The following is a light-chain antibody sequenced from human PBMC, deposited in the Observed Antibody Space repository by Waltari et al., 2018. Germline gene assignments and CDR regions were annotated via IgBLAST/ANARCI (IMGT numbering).Light chain of an antibody. CDR2: QDN. V-gene: IGLV3-1*01. CDR3: QAWDNYFVV. J-gene: IGLJ2*01. CDR1: KLGDKF. Sequence: SYELTQPPSVSVSPGQTASINCSGDKLGDKFACWYQQKPGQSPVLVIYQDNMRPSGIPERCSGSNSGNTATLTISGTQTMDEADYYCQAWDNYFVVFGGGTKLTVL.